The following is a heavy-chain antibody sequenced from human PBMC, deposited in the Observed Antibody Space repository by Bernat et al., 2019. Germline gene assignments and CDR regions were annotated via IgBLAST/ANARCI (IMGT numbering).Heavy chain of an antibody. J-gene: IGHJ2*01. V-gene: IGHV4-31*03. D-gene: IGHD5-18*01. CDR2: IYYSGST. CDR3: ARICGYSYGLPLGWYFDL. CDR1: GGSISSGGYY. Sequence: QVQLQESGPGLVKPSQTLSLTCTVSGGSISSGGYYWSWIRQHPGKGLEWIRYIYYSGSTYYNPSLKSRVTISGDTSKNKFSLKLSSVTDADTAVYYCARICGYSYGLPLGWYFDLWGRGTLVTVSS.